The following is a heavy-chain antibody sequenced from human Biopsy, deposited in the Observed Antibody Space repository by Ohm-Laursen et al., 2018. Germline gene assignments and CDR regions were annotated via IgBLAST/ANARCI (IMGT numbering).Heavy chain of an antibody. D-gene: IGHD3-22*01. CDR3: AKRMFSFDSRDIFDY. Sequence: SLRLSCAASGFTFATYGMSWVRQAPGTGLGRVSGVSSTGNSTYYADSVKGRFTISRDNSRNTLYLQMNSLTAEDTALYYCAKRMFSFDSRDIFDYWGQGSLVTVTS. J-gene: IGHJ4*02. CDR2: VSSTGNST. V-gene: IGHV3-23*01. CDR1: GFTFATYG.